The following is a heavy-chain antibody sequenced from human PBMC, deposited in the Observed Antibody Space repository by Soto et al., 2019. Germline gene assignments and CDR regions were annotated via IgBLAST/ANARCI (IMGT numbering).Heavy chain of an antibody. CDR1: GGSISSYY. CDR2: IYYSGST. D-gene: IGHD3-22*01. V-gene: IGHV4-59*08. Sequence: PSETLSLTCTVSGGSISSYYWSWIRQPPGKGLEWIGYIYYSGSTYYNPSLKSRVTISVDTSKNQFSLKLSSVTAADTAVYYCARVDYDSSGYYQNDYWGQGTLVTVSS. CDR3: ARVDYDSSGYYQNDY. J-gene: IGHJ4*02.